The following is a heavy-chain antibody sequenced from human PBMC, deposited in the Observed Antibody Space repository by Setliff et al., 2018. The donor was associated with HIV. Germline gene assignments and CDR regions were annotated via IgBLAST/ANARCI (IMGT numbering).Heavy chain of an antibody. J-gene: IGHJ4*02. CDR2: ISSSGSTI. CDR1: GFTFSSYE. V-gene: IGHV3-48*03. CDR3: ARDYSGYDYHTGDY. D-gene: IGHD5-12*01. Sequence: GGSLRLSCAASGFTFSSYEMNWVRQAPGKGLEWVSYISSSGSTIYYADSVKGRFTISRDNAKNSLYLQMNSLRAEETAVYYCARDYSGYDYHTGDYWGQGTLVTVSS.